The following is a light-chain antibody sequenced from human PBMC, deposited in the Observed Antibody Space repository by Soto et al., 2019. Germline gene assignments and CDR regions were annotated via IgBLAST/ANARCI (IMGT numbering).Light chain of an antibody. J-gene: IGLJ1*01. CDR3: FSYAGAGTFV. Sequence: QPVLTQPASVSGSPGQSITISCTGTSSDVGTYNLVSWFQQHPGKAPKLFIYEVNRRPSGVSDRLSGSKSANTASLTISGLQAEDEGDYYCFSYAGAGTFVFGSGTKLTVL. V-gene: IGLV2-23*02. CDR2: EVN. CDR1: SSDVGTYNL.